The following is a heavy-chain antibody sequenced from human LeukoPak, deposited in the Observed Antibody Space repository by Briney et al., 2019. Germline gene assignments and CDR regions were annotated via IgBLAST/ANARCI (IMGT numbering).Heavy chain of an antibody. Sequence: PSETQSLTCTVSGGSISSSSYYWGWIRQPRGKGLEWIGSIYYSGSTYYNPSLKSRVTISVDTSKNQFSLKLSSVTAADTAVYYCAREGSGYNGYYFDYWGQGTLVTVSS. CDR1: GGSISSSSYY. J-gene: IGHJ4*02. CDR3: AREGSGYNGYYFDY. D-gene: IGHD3-22*01. CDR2: IYYSGST. V-gene: IGHV4-39*07.